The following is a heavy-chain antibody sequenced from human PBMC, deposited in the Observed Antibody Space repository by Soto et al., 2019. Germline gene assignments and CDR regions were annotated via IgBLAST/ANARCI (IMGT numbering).Heavy chain of an antibody. J-gene: IGHJ4*02. V-gene: IGHV4-61*01. CDR3: ARGGAYYYETL. CDR1: GGSVSSGSYY. Sequence: PSETLSLTCTVSGGSVSSGSYYWSWIRQPPGKGLEWIGYIYYSGSTNYNPSLKSRVTISVDTSKNQFSLKLSSVTAADTAVYYCARGGAYYYETLWGQGTLVTVS. D-gene: IGHD3-22*01. CDR2: IYYSGST.